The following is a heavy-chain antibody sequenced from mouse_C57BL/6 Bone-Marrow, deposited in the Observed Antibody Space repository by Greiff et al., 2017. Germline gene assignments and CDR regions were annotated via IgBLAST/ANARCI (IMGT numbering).Heavy chain of an antibody. Sequence: LQQPGAELVKPGASVKLSCKASGYTFTSYWMHWVKQRPGQGLEWIGMIHPNSGSTNYNEKFKSKATLTVDKSSSTAYMQLSSLTSEDSAVYYCARSRGWPFFDYWGQGTTLTVSS. CDR1: GYTFTSYW. D-gene: IGHD2-3*01. V-gene: IGHV1-64*01. CDR3: ARSRGWPFFDY. J-gene: IGHJ2*01. CDR2: IHPNSGST.